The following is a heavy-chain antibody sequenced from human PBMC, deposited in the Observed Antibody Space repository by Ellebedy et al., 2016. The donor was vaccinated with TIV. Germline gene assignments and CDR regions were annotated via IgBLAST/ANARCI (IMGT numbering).Heavy chain of an antibody. CDR3: ARRYMDV. CDR1: GFTFSSYW. CDR2: IKQDGSDK. Sequence: GESLKISCAASGFTFSSYWMNWVRQAPGKGLEWVANIKQDGSDKYYVDSVKGRFTISRDNAKNSVYLQMNNLRAEDTAVYYCARRYMDVWGKGTTVTVSS. J-gene: IGHJ6*03. V-gene: IGHV3-7*01.